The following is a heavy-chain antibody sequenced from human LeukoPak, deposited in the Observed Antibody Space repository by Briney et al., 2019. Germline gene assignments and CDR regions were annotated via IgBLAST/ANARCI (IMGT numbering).Heavy chain of an antibody. CDR3: PRGPRFRDY. V-gene: IGHV4-34*01. Sequence: SETLSLTCAVYGWSFSGYSWTWIRQPPGKGLEWIGEITHRRTINYHPSLKHRLTISVDTSKTDFSLTVPCVTAADTAVYYCPRGPRFRDYWGQGTLVTVSS. CDR2: ITHRRTI. D-gene: IGHD3-10*01. J-gene: IGHJ4*02. CDR1: GWSFSGYS.